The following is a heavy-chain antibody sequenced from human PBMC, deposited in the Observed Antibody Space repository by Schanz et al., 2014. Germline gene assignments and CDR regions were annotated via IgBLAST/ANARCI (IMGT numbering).Heavy chain of an antibody. D-gene: IGHD3-10*01. CDR1: GFAFSSFA. J-gene: IGHJ5*02. Sequence: EVQLMESGGGLVKPGGSLRLSCVASGFAFSSFAMTWVRQAPGRGLEWVSAISASGGTTYYADSVKGRFTISRDNSKNTLYLQMNSLRAEDTAVYYCARPALWFGDNCFDPWGQGTLVTVSS. CDR3: ARPALWFGDNCFDP. V-gene: IGHV3-23*01. CDR2: ISASGGTT.